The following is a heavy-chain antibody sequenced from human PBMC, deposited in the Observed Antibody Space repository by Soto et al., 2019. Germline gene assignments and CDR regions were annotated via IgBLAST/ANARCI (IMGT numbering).Heavy chain of an antibody. CDR3: AKTFLVVGAITAQFDY. J-gene: IGHJ4*02. V-gene: IGHV3-23*01. CDR1: GFTFSSYA. Sequence: GGSLRLSCAASGFTFSSYAMSWVRQAPGKGLEWVSAISGSGGSTYYADSVKGRFTISRDNSKNTLYLQMNSLRAEDTAVYYCAKTFLVVGAITAQFDYWGQGTLVTVSS. CDR2: ISGSGGST. D-gene: IGHD1-26*01.